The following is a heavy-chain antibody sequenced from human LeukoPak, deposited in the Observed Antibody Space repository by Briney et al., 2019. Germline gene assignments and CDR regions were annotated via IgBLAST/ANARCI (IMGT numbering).Heavy chain of an antibody. CDR1: GFAFSSYS. D-gene: IGHD1-26*01. CDR2: ISSSSSYI. J-gene: IGHJ4*02. CDR3: AKQRSGSYYVGLCDY. Sequence: GSLRLSSAASGFAFSSYSMNWVRSAPGQGRAWVSSISSSSSYIYYADSVKGRFTISRDNAKNSLYLQMNSLRAEGTAVYYCAKQRSGSYYVGLCDYWGQGTLVTVSS. V-gene: IGHV3-21*04.